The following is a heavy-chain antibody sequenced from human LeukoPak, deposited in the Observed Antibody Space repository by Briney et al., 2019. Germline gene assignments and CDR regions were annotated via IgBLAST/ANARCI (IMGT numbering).Heavy chain of an antibody. D-gene: IGHD1-26*01. V-gene: IGHV4-59*01. Sequence: PSETLSLTCTVSGGSISGYYWSWIRQPPGKGLEWIGYIFYSGSTNYNPSLKSRVTISVDTAKNQFSLKLSSVTAADTAVYYCARGEWDLLFDYWGQGTLVTVSS. CDR2: IFYSGST. J-gene: IGHJ4*02. CDR1: GGSISGYY. CDR3: ARGEWDLLFDY.